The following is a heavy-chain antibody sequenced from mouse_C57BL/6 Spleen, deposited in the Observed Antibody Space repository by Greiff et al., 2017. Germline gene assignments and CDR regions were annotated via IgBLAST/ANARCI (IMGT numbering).Heavy chain of an antibody. V-gene: IGHV6-3*01. J-gene: IGHJ3*01. CDR2: IRLKSDNYAT. Sequence: EVKLVESGGGLVQPGGSMKLSCVASGFTFSNYWMNWVRQSPEKGLEWVAQIRLKSDNYATHYAESVKGRFTISRDDSKSSVYLQMNNLRAEDTGMYYCTLGAWFAYWGQGTLVTVSA. D-gene: IGHD3-3*01. CDR1: GFTFSNYW. CDR3: TLGAWFAY.